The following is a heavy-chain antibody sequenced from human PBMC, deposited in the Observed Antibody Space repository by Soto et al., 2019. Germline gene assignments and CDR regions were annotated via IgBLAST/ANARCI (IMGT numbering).Heavy chain of an antibody. CDR1: GFTFSSYA. D-gene: IGHD3-3*01. J-gene: IGHJ6*02. CDR2: ISGSGGTT. Sequence: GGSLRLSCAASGFTFSSYAMSWVRQAPGKGLEWVSAISGSGGTTEYAASVKGRFTISRDDSISIAYLQMNSLKTEDTAVYYCTSTIFGVVIPGGYYYGMDVWGQGTTVTVSS. V-gene: IGHV3-49*04. CDR3: TSTIFGVVIPGGYYYGMDV.